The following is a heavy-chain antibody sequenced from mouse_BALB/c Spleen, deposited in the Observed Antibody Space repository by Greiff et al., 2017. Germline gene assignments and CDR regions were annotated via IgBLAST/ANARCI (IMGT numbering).Heavy chain of an antibody. J-gene: IGHJ1*01. CDR3: ARDGSYWYFDV. CDR2: ISSGGST. CDR1: GFTFSSYA. D-gene: IGHD1-1*01. Sequence: DVMLVESGGGLVKPGGSLKLSCAASGFTFSSYAMSWVRQTPEKRLEWVASISSGGSTYYPDSVKGRFTISRDNARNILYLQMSSLRSEDTAMYYCARDGSYWYFDVWGAGTTVTVSS. V-gene: IGHV5-6-5*01.